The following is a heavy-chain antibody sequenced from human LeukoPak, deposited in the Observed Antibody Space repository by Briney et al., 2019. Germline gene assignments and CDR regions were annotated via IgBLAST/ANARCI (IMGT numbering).Heavy chain of an antibody. CDR2: ISYDGTHK. J-gene: IGHJ4*02. CDR1: GFTFSTYA. CDR3: ARALIPTLFDY. V-gene: IGHV3-30*04. Sequence: PGGSLRLSCVTPGFTFSTYAMHWVRQAPGKGLAWVAVISYDGTHKFYADSVKGRFTISRDNSKNTLYLQMNSLSAEDTALYYCARALIPTLFDYWGQGTLVTVSS.